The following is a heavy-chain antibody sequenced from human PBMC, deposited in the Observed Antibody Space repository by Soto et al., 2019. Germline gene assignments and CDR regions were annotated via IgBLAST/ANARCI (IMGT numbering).Heavy chain of an antibody. D-gene: IGHD4-17*01. CDR3: ARAVYGDYDNWFDP. Sequence: SETLSLTCAVSGGSISSGDYSWSWIRQPPGKGLEWIGYIYHSGSTYYNPSLKSRVTISVDRSKNQFSLKLNSVTAADTAVYFCARAVYGDYDNWFDPWGQGTLVTVSS. CDR1: GGSISSGDYS. J-gene: IGHJ5*02. V-gene: IGHV4-30-2*01. CDR2: IYHSGST.